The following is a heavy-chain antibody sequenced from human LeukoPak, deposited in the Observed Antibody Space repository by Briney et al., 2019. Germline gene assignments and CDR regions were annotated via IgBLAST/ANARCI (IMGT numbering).Heavy chain of an antibody. Sequence: SGTLSLTCAVSGGSISSSNWWSWVRQPPGKGLEWIGEIYHSGSTNYNPSLKSRVTISVDKSKNQFSLKLSSVTAADTAVYYCARDSGVREQYGMDVWGQGTTVTVSS. CDR3: ARDSGVREQYGMDV. D-gene: IGHD3-10*01. CDR1: GGSISSSNW. J-gene: IGHJ6*02. V-gene: IGHV4-4*02. CDR2: IYHSGST.